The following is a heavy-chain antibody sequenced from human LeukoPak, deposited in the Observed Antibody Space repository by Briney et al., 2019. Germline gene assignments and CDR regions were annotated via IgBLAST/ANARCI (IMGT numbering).Heavy chain of an antibody. V-gene: IGHV4-30-4*01. CDR3: ARPYYYDSRIDP. CDR1: GGSISSGDYY. J-gene: IGHJ5*02. CDR2: MYYSGST. Sequence: SETLSLTCTVSGGSISSGDYYWSWIRQPPGKGLEWIGYMYYSGSTYYNPSPKSRVVISVDTSKNQFSLKLSSVTAADTAVYYCARPYYYDSRIDPWGQGILVTVSS. D-gene: IGHD3-22*01.